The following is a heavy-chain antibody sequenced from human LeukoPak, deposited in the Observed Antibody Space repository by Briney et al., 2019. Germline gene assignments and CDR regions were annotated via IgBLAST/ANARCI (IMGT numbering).Heavy chain of an antibody. V-gene: IGHV4-38-2*02. CDR2: IYHSGST. D-gene: IGHD6-13*01. Sequence: SETLSLTCTVSGYSISSGYYWGWIRQPPGKGLEWIGSIYHSGSTYYNPSLKSRVTISVDTSKNQFSLKLSSVTAADTAVYYCARVQPFIAAAGLQGFDYWGQETLVTVSS. J-gene: IGHJ4*02. CDR1: GYSISSGYY. CDR3: ARVQPFIAAAGLQGFDY.